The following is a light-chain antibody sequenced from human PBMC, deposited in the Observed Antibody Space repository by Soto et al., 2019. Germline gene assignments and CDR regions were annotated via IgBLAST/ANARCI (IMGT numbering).Light chain of an antibody. V-gene: IGLV3-1*01. CDR1: KLGDKY. Sequence: SYELTQPLSVSVSPGQTASITCSGDKLGDKYACWYQQKPGQSPVLVIHQDSKRPSGIPERFSGSNSGNTATLTISGTQAMDEADYYCQAWDSSTVVFGGGTKLTVL. J-gene: IGLJ2*01. CDR3: QAWDSSTVV. CDR2: QDS.